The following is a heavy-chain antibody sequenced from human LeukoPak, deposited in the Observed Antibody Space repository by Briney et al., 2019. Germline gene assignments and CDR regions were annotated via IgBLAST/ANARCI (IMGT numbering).Heavy chain of an antibody. J-gene: IGHJ4*02. Sequence: PEGSLRLSCAASGFTFSSYAMSWVRQAPGKGLEWVATISGGVGITYYADSVKGRFAISRDNSKNTLFVQMNSLRAEDTAIYYCAREAEGSSWTYYFDYWGQGALVTVSS. V-gene: IGHV3-23*01. CDR1: GFTFSSYA. CDR2: ISGGVGIT. D-gene: IGHD6-13*01. CDR3: AREAEGSSWTYYFDY.